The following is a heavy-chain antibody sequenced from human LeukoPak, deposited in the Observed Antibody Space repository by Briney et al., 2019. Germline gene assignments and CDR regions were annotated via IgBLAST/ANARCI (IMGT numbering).Heavy chain of an antibody. V-gene: IGHV1-2*02. CDR1: GYTLTGFY. Sequence: ASVKVSCKASGYTLTGFYIHWMRQAPGQGLEWMGWINPNSGGTNYAQKLQGRVTMTTDTSTSTAYMELRSLRSDDTAVYYCARDYSSGWYSMGAFDIWGQGTMVTVSS. CDR2: INPNSGGT. D-gene: IGHD6-19*01. J-gene: IGHJ3*02. CDR3: ARDYSSGWYSMGAFDI.